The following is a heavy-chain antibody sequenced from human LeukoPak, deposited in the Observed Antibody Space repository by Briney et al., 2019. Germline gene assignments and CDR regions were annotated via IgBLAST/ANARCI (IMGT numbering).Heavy chain of an antibody. V-gene: IGHV3-30*02. Sequence: PGGSLRLSCAASGFTFSSYGMHWVRQAPGKGLEWVAFIRYDGSNKYYADSVKGRFTISRDNAKNSLYLQMNSLRAEDTAVYYCVRDPDALDYWGQGTLVTVSS. CDR3: VRDPDALDY. J-gene: IGHJ4*02. CDR1: GFTFSSYG. CDR2: IRYDGSNK.